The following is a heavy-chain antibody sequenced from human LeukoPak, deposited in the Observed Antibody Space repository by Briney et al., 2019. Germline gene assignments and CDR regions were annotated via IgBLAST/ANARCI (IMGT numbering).Heavy chain of an antibody. D-gene: IGHD2-2*02. CDR2: INPNSGGT. CDR1: GYTFTGYY. CDR3: AREAPGGCSSTSCYRPFDY. Sequence: ASVKVSCNASGYTFTGYYMHWVRQAPGQGLEWMGWINPNSGGTNYAQKCQGRVTMTRDTSISTAYMELSRLRSDDTAVYYCAREAPGGCSSTSCYRPFDYWGQGTLVTVSS. V-gene: IGHV1-2*02. J-gene: IGHJ4*02.